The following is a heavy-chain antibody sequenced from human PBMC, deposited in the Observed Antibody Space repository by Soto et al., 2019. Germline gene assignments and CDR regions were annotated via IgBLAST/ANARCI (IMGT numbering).Heavy chain of an antibody. Sequence: GGSLRLSCAASGFTFSSYWMNWVRQAPGKGLEWVANIKQDGSEKYYVDSVKGRFTISRDNAKNSLYLQMNSLRGEDTAVYYCARERGTHYMDVWGKGTTVTVSS. V-gene: IGHV3-7*01. J-gene: IGHJ6*03. CDR2: IKQDGSEK. CDR1: GFTFSSYW. D-gene: IGHD3-10*01. CDR3: ARERGTHYMDV.